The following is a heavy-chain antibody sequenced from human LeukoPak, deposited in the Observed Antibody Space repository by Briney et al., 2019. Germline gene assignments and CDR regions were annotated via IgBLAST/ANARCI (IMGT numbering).Heavy chain of an antibody. Sequence: PGGSLRLSCAASGFTFSSYGMHWVRQAPGKGLEWVAFIRYDGSNKYYADSVKGRFTISRDNSKNTLYLQMNSLRAEDTAVYYCAKDSGSYDFVYYYYMDAWGKGTTVTISS. D-gene: IGHD1-26*01. CDR3: AKDSGSYDFVYYYYMDA. CDR2: IRYDGSNK. CDR1: GFTFSSYG. J-gene: IGHJ6*03. V-gene: IGHV3-30*02.